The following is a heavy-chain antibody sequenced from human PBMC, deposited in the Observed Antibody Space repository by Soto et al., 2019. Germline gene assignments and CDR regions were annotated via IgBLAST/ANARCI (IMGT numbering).Heavy chain of an antibody. CDR3: ARDQLEGSWFDP. CDR1: GGSISSGGYS. CDR2: IYHSGGT. J-gene: IGHJ5*02. Sequence: PSETLSLTCAVSGGSISSGGYSWNWIRQPPGKGLEWIGYIYHSGGTLYNPSLKNRVSISVDQSKNQFSLKLTSVTAGDTAVYYCARDQLEGSWFDPWGQG. D-gene: IGHD3-10*01. V-gene: IGHV4-30-2*01.